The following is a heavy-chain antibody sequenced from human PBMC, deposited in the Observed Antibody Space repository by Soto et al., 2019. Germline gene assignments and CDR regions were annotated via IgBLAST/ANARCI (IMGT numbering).Heavy chain of an antibody. CDR3: ARLAYYYSSGYYCY. D-gene: IGHD3-22*01. J-gene: IGHJ4*02. Sequence: EVQLVESGGGLVKPGGSLRLSCAASGFTFSSYSMNWVRQAPGKGLEWVSSISSSSSYIYYADSVKGRFTISRDNAKNSLYLQMKSLRAVDTAVYYCARLAYYYSSGYYCYWGQGTLVTVSS. CDR1: GFTFSSYS. V-gene: IGHV3-21*01. CDR2: ISSSSSYI.